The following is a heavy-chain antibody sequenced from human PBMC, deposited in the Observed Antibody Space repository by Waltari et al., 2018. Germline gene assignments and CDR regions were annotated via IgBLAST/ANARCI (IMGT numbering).Heavy chain of an antibody. CDR1: GGSFSGSY. Sequence: QVQLQQWGAGLLKPSETLSLTFAVSGGSFSGSYWNWFRQPPGKGLELIGELNFGGPTNYNPSLESRATISVDASKKHLSLELTSVTASETAVYYCARDHDYYASGDGDYWGQGILVTVSS. V-gene: IGHV4-34*01. J-gene: IGHJ4*02. D-gene: IGHD3-10*01. CDR3: ARDHDYYASGDGDY. CDR2: LNFGGPT.